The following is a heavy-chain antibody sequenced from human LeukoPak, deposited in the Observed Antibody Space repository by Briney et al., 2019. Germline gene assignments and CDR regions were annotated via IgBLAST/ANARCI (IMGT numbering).Heavy chain of an antibody. D-gene: IGHD1-1*01. V-gene: IGHV3-13*01. CDR1: GFTFSDDD. J-gene: IGHJ4*02. CDR3: ASVAKERVGGVYYFDY. CDR2: IGTAGDT. Sequence: GGSLRLSCAASGFTFSDDDMHWVRQATGKGLEWVSAIGTAGDTYYTGSVKGRFTISRENAKNSLYLQMNSLRAGDTAVYYCASVAKERVGGVYYFDYWGQGTLVTVSS.